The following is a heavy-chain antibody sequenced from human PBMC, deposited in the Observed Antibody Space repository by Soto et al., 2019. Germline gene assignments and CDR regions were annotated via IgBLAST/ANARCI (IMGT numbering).Heavy chain of an antibody. V-gene: IGHV4-59*01. J-gene: IGHJ4*02. Sequence: SQTLSLTCTASVGYISSYYCSWIRQPPGNGLELIGYIYYSGSTNYNPSLKSRVTISVDTSKNQFSLKLSSVTAADTAVYYCARTDVLRYFDLDYWGQGTLVTVS. CDR3: ARTDVLRYFDLDY. CDR2: IYYSGST. CDR1: VGYISSYY. D-gene: IGHD3-9*01.